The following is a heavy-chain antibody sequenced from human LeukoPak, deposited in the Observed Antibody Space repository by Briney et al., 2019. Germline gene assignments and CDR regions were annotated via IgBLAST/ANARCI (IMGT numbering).Heavy chain of an antibody. Sequence: GASVKVSCKASGYTFTSYYMHWVRQAPGQGLEWMGIINPSGGSTSYAQKFQGRVTMTRDTSISTAYMELSRLRSDDTAVYYCARSVGAPFYWGQGTLVTVSS. CDR3: ARSVGAPFY. V-gene: IGHV1-46*01. J-gene: IGHJ4*02. D-gene: IGHD1-26*01. CDR2: INPSGGST. CDR1: GYTFTSYY.